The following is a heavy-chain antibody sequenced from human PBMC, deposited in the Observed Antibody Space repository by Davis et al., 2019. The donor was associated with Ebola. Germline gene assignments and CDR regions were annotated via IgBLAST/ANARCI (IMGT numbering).Heavy chain of an antibody. CDR1: GFTFSTYA. Sequence: GGSLRLSCAASGFTFSTYAMHWVRQAPGKGLEWVAVISYDGSNKYYADSVKGRFTISRDNSKNTLYLQMNSLRAEDTAVHYCARATVANYWGQGTLVTVSS. D-gene: IGHD4-23*01. V-gene: IGHV3-30*04. J-gene: IGHJ4*02. CDR2: ISYDGSNK. CDR3: ARATVANY.